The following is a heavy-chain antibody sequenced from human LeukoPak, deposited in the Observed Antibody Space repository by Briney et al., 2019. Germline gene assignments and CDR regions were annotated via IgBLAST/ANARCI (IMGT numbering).Heavy chain of an antibody. D-gene: IGHD2-21*01. CDR3: ARDSTPNSSGY. J-gene: IGHJ4*02. Sequence: GGSLRLSCAASGFISSRYWMSWVRQAPGKGLEWVANIKEDGSEKYYVDSVKGRFTISRDNSKNSVYLQMNSLRAEDTAMYYCARDSTPNSSGYWGQGTLVTVSS. CDR1: GFISSRYW. CDR2: IKEDGSEK. V-gene: IGHV3-7*01.